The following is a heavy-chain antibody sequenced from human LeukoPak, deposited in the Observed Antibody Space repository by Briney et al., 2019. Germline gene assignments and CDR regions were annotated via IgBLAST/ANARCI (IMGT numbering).Heavy chain of an antibody. Sequence: ASVKVSCKASGYTFTGYYIHWVRQAPGQGLEWMGWINPNSGGTNYAQKFQGRVTMTRDTSISTAYMELSRLRSDGTAVYYCARDPLPALVVVAATRGLIYWGQGTLVTVSS. CDR3: ARDPLPALVVVAATRGLIY. D-gene: IGHD2-15*01. CDR2: INPNSGGT. CDR1: GYTFTGYY. J-gene: IGHJ4*02. V-gene: IGHV1-2*02.